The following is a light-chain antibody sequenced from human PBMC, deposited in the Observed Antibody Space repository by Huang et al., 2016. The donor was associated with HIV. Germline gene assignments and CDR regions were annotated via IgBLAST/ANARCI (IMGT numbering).Light chain of an antibody. J-gene: IGKJ3*01. V-gene: IGKV1-33*01. CDR1: QDISNY. Sequence: DIQMTQSPSSLSASVGDRVTITCQASQDISNYLTWYQQKPGKAPNLLIYDAYKLEIGVPSRFSGSGSGTEFTLTISSLQPEDIATYYCQQYDNVPRTFGRGTKVELK. CDR3: QQYDNVPRT. CDR2: DAY.